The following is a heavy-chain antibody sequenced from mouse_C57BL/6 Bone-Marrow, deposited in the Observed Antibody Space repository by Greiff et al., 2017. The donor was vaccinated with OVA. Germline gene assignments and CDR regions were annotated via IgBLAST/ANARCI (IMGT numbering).Heavy chain of an antibody. Sequence: VHLVESGPGLVQPSQSLSITCTVSGFSLTSYGVHWVRQSPGKGLEWLGVIWRGGSTDYNAAFMSRLSITKDNSKSQVFFKMNSLQADDTAIYYCAKTPTGGSSYVRYFDVWGTGTTVTVSS. V-gene: IGHV2-5*01. D-gene: IGHD1-1*01. CDR1: GFSLTSYG. CDR3: AKTPTGGSSYVRYFDV. J-gene: IGHJ1*03. CDR2: IWRGGST.